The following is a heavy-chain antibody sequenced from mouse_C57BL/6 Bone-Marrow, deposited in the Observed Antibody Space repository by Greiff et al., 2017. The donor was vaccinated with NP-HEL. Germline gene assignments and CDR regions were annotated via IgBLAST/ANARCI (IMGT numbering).Heavy chain of an antibody. CDR3: APCYDG. Sequence: EVNVVESGGGLVKPGGSLKLSCAASGFTFSSYAMSWVRQTPEKRLAWVATISDGGSYTYYPDNVKGRFTISRDNAKNNLYLQMSHLKTEDTSMYYCAPCYDGWGQGTSVTVSS. D-gene: IGHD2-12*01. V-gene: IGHV5-4*03. CDR2: ISDGGSYT. CDR1: GFTFSSYA. J-gene: IGHJ4*01.